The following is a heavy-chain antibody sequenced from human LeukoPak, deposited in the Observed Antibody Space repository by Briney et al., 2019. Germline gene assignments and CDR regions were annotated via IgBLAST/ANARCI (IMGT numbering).Heavy chain of an antibody. CDR1: GFLVSNNH. CDR2: TYTNTSA. CDR3: ARESWGPFGH. D-gene: IGHD3-16*01. J-gene: IGHJ4*02. V-gene: IGHV3-53*05. Sequence: GGSLRLSCAASGFLVSNNHMRWVRQAPGKGLEWVSLTYTNTSAYYTDSVKARFTISRDNTKNTLNLQMNSLRLEDTGIDYGARESWGPFGHWGPGTLVTVSS.